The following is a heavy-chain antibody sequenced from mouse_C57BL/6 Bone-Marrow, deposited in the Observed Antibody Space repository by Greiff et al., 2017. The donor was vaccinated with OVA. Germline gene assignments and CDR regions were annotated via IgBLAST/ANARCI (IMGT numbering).Heavy chain of an antibody. CDR2: IDPNSGGT. Sequence: QVQLKQPGAELVKPGASVKLSCKASGYTFTSYWMHWVKQRPGRGLEWIGRIDPNSGGTKYNEKFKSKATLTVDKPSSTAYMQLSSLTSEDSAVYYCASDYYGSSYAMDYWGQGTSVTVSS. CDR3: ASDYYGSSYAMDY. D-gene: IGHD1-1*01. J-gene: IGHJ4*01. CDR1: GYTFTSYW. V-gene: IGHV1-72*01.